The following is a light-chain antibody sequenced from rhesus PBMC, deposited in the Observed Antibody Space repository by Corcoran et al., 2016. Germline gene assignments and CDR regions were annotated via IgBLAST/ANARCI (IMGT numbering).Light chain of an antibody. Sequence: EIVMTQSPATLALSPGERATLSCRASQSVSSYLAWYQQKPGQAPRLLIYGASRRATGIPERFSGSGSGTEFTLTISSLEPEDVGVYFCLQSSNWPYSFGQGTKGEIK. J-gene: IGKJ2*01. CDR2: GAS. V-gene: IGKV3-24*04. CDR1: QSVSSY. CDR3: LQSSNWPYS.